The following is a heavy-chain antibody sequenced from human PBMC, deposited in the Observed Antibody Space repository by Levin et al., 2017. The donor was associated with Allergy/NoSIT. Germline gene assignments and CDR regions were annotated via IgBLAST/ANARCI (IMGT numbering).Heavy chain of an antibody. CDR1: GGSFRGNY. D-gene: IGHD6-13*01. J-gene: IGHJ4*02. V-gene: IGHV4-34*01. CDR3: ARSQPVGRAGRGFDY. CDR2: INYAGYT. Sequence: SETLSLTCAVYGGSFRGNYWNWIRQPPGMGLEWIGEINYAGYTNYNSSLKSRVTISRDTSKNQCSLTLNSVTAADTAVYSCARSQPVGRAGRGFDYWGPGGLVTVSS.